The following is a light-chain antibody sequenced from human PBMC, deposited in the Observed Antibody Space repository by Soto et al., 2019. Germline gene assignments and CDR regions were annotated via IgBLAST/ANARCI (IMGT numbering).Light chain of an antibody. CDR2: GAS. V-gene: IGKV3-15*01. J-gene: IGKJ3*01. CDR3: QQYNNWPRT. Sequence: EIVMTQSPATLSVSPGERATLSCRASQSVSSNLAWYQQKPGQAPRLLIYGASTRATGIPARFSGSGSGTEFTLTISSLQSEDFAVYYCQQYNNWPRTVGPGTKVYIK. CDR1: QSVSSN.